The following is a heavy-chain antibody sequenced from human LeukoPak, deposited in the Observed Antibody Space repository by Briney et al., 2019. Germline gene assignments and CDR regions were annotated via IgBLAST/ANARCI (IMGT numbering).Heavy chain of an antibody. Sequence: GGSLRLSCAASGFTFSSYAMSWVRQAPGKGLEWVSAISGSGGSRYSADSVKGRFTISRDNSKNTLYLQMNSLRAEDTAIYYCAKDLYYYGSGNYIDYWGQGTLVTVSS. D-gene: IGHD3-10*01. J-gene: IGHJ4*02. CDR1: GFTFSSYA. V-gene: IGHV3-23*01. CDR3: AKDLYYYGSGNYIDY. CDR2: ISGSGGSR.